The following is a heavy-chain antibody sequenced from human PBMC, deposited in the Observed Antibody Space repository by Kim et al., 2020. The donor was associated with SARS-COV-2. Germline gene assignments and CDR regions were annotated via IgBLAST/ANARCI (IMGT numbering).Heavy chain of an antibody. D-gene: IGHD6-19*01. CDR2: IYYSGDR. CDR1: GGSISSPSYY. CDR3: VGYSSGGWYFDL. V-gene: IGHV4-39*07. Sequence: SETLSLTCSVSGGSISSPSYYWAWIRQTPGKGLEWIGNIYYSGDRYYNPSLKSRVTISVDTSKKLFSLSLTSVTAAAPAVYYCVGYSSGGWYFDLWGRGT. J-gene: IGHJ2*01.